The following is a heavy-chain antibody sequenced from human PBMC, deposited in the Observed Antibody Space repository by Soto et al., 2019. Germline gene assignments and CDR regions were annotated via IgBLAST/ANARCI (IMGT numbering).Heavy chain of an antibody. CDR3: ARHVYSVYYFDY. V-gene: IGHV4-30-4*01. CDR1: GGSISSGDYY. J-gene: IGHJ4*02. D-gene: IGHD2-8*01. CDR2: IYYSGST. Sequence: SETLSLTCTVSGGSISSGDYYWSWIRQPPGKGLEWIGYIYYSGSTYYNPSLKSRVTISVGTSKNQFSLKLSSVTAADTAVYYCARHVYSVYYFDYWGQGTLVTVSS.